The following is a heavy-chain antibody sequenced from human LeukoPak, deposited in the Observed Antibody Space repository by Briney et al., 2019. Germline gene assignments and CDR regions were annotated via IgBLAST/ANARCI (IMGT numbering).Heavy chain of an antibody. CDR2: ISSTSTYI. CDR1: GFTFSSYG. D-gene: IGHD5-18*01. Sequence: PGGSLRLSCAASGFTFSSYGMHWVRQAPGKGLEWVSSISSTSTYIYYADSVKGRFTISRDNAKNSLYLQMNSLRAEDTAVYYCAREPTPMILWGQGTLVTVSS. CDR3: AREPTPMIL. V-gene: IGHV3-21*01. J-gene: IGHJ4*02.